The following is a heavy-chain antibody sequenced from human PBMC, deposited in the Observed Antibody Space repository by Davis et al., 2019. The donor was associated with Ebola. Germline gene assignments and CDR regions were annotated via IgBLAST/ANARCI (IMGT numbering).Heavy chain of an antibody. D-gene: IGHD6-13*01. CDR1: GFTFSDYY. CDR3: ARAGIAEYNWFDP. J-gene: IGHJ5*02. Sequence: PGGSLRLSCAASGFTFSDYYMSWIRQAPGKGLEWVSYISSSGSTIYYADSVKGRFTIPRDNAKNSLYLQMNSLRAEDTAVYYCARAGIAEYNWFDPWGQGTLVTVSS. V-gene: IGHV3-11*01. CDR2: ISSSGSTI.